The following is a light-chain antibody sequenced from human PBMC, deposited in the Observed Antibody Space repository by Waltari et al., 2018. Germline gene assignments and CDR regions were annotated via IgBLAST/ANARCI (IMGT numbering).Light chain of an antibody. CDR2: GAS. Sequence: EIVLTQSPGTLSLSPGGRATLSCRASQSISISYLAWYQQKPGQSPRLLIYGASSRATGIPDRFSGRVSGTDFTLTISRLEPEDFAVYYCQQYGASRLTFGGGTKVEIK. CDR1: QSISISY. V-gene: IGKV3-20*01. CDR3: QQYGASRLT. J-gene: IGKJ4*01.